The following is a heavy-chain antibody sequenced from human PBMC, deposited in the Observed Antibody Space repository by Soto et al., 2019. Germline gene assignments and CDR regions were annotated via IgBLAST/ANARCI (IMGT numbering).Heavy chain of an antibody. CDR2: ISSSSSYI. V-gene: IGHV3-21*01. CDR1: GFTFSSYS. J-gene: IGHJ4*02. CDR3: ARGSSGSYPTPYFDY. D-gene: IGHD1-26*01. Sequence: PGGSLRLSCAASGFTFSSYSMNWVRQAPGKGLEWVSSISSSSSYIYYADSVKGRFTISRDNAKNSLYLQMSSLRAEDTAVYYCARGSSGSYPTPYFDYWGQGTLVTAPQ.